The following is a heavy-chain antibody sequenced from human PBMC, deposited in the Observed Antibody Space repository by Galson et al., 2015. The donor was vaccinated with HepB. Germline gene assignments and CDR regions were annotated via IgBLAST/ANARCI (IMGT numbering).Heavy chain of an antibody. CDR3: ARDNTPNPPLSLRVVVAANYYYYYGMDV. CDR2: IIPIFGTA. V-gene: IGHV1-69*13. J-gene: IGHJ6*02. CDR1: GGTFSSYA. D-gene: IGHD2-15*01. Sequence: SVKVSCKASGGTFSSYAISWVRQAPGQGLEWMGGIIPIFGTANYAQKFQGRVTITADESTSTAYMELSSLRSEDTAVYYCARDNTPNPPLSLRVVVAANYYYYYGMDVWGQGTTVTVS.